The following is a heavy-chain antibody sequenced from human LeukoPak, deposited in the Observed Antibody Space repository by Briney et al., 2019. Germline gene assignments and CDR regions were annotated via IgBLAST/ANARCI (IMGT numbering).Heavy chain of an antibody. CDR1: GGSFSGYY. D-gene: IGHD3-22*01. Sequence: SETLSLTCAVYGGSFSGYYWSWIRQPPGKGLEWIGEINHSGNTNSNPSLKSRVTMSVDTSKNQFSLKLSSLTAADTAVYYCARDKYYYDSSGYYFLFDYWGQGTPVTVSS. CDR2: INHSGNT. V-gene: IGHV4-34*01. J-gene: IGHJ4*02. CDR3: ARDKYYYDSSGYYFLFDY.